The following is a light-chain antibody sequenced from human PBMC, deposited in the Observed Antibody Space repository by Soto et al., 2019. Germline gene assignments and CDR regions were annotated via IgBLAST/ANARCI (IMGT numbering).Light chain of an antibody. CDR1: QGLSSW. CDR2: AAS. Sequence: DIQMTQSPFSVSASVGDRVTITCRASQGLSSWLAWYQQKAGKAPKLLITAASTLHSGVPSRFSGSGSGTDFTHTITSLQPDDFGTYYCQQANSFPLTFGGGTKVEIK. J-gene: IGKJ4*01. CDR3: QQANSFPLT. V-gene: IGKV1-12*01.